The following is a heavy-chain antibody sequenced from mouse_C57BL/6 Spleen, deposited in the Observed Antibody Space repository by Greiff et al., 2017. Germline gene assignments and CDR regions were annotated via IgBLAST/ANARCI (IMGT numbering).Heavy chain of an antibody. CDR2: IYPGGGYT. Sequence: QVQLQQSGAELVRPGTSVKMSCKASGYTFTNYWIGWAKQRPGHGLEWIGDIYPGGGYTNYNEKFKGKATLTADKSSSTAYMQFSSLTSEDSAIYYCARGHGHYFDYWGQGTTLTVSS. J-gene: IGHJ2*01. D-gene: IGHD1-1*01. V-gene: IGHV1-63*01. CDR1: GYTFTNYW. CDR3: ARGHGHYFDY.